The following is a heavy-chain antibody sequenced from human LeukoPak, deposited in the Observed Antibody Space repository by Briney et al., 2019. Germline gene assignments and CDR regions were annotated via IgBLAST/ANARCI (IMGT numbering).Heavy chain of an antibody. CDR1: GFTFSIYG. V-gene: IGHV3-30*18. J-gene: IGHJ6*02. D-gene: IGHD1-1*01. CDR3: AKLGASLWSYISTYPKVGTSDLYYYYYGMDV. Sequence: TGRSLRLSCAASGFTFSIYGMHWVRQAPGKGLEWVAVISYDGSKKYYADSVKGRFTISRNNSKNTLYLQMNSLRAEDTAVYYCAKLGASLWSYISTYPKVGTSDLYYYYYGMDVWGQGTTVTVSS. CDR2: ISYDGSKK.